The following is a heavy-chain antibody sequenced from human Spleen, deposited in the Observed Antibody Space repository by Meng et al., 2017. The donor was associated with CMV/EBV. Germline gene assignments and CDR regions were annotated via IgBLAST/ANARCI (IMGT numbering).Heavy chain of an antibody. V-gene: IGHV3-21*01. CDR3: ARATCSGGSCYSGSFGHYFDY. J-gene: IGHJ4*02. CDR2: ISSSSSYI. CDR1: GFTFSSYS. Sequence: GGSLRLSCAASGFTFSSYSMNWVRQAPGKGLEWVSSISSSSSYIYYADSLKGRFTISRDNAKNSLYLQMNSLRAEDTAVYYCARATCSGGSCYSGSFGHYFDYWGQGTLVTVSS. D-gene: IGHD2-15*01.